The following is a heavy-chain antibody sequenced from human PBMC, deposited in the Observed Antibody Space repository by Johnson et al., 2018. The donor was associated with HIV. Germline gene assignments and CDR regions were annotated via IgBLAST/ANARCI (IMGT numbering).Heavy chain of an antibody. J-gene: IGHJ3*02. CDR1: GFTFSSYA. CDR2: ISYDGSNK. V-gene: IGHV3-30-3*01. CDR3: ARDGTFGYGDYVGRAFDI. Sequence: QVQLVESGGGVVQPGRSLRLSCSASGFTFSSYAMPWVRQAPGKGLEWVAVISYDGSNKYYADSVKGRFTISRDNSKNTLYLQMNSLRAEDTAVYYCARDGTFGYGDYVGRAFDIWGQGTMVTVSS. D-gene: IGHD4-17*01.